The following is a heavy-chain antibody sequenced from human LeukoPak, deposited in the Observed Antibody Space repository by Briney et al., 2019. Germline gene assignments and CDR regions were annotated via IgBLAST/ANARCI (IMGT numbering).Heavy chain of an antibody. Sequence: ASVKVSCKASGYTFTSYEINWVRQATGQGLEWMGWMNPNSGNTGYAQKFQGRVTMTRNTSISTAYMELSSLRSEDTAVYYCARGGSATRQIFGVVIPQYYGMDVWGQGTTVTVSS. D-gene: IGHD3-3*01. J-gene: IGHJ6*02. CDR3: ARGGSATRQIFGVVIPQYYGMDV. CDR2: MNPNSGNT. V-gene: IGHV1-8*01. CDR1: GYTFTSYE.